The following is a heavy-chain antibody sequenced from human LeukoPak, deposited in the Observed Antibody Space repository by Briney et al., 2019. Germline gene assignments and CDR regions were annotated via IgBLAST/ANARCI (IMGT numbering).Heavy chain of an antibody. CDR1: GFTFSSYA. CDR2: ISYDGSNK. CDR3: ARDYYYDSSGYPQVGYGMDV. D-gene: IGHD3-22*01. J-gene: IGHJ6*02. Sequence: PGGSLRLSCAASGFTFSSYAMHWVRQAPGKGLEWVAVISYDGSNKYYADSVKGRFTISRDNSKNTLYLQMNSLRAEDTAVYHCARDYYYDSSGYPQVGYGMDVWGQGTTVTVSS. V-gene: IGHV3-30-3*01.